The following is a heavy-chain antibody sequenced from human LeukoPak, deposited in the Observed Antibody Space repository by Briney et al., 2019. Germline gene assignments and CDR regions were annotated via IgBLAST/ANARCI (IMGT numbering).Heavy chain of an antibody. Sequence: ASVKVSCKASAYTFITYGISWVRQAPGQGLEWMGWISGYSGIANYAQKLQGRVTMTTDTSTSTAYMELRSLRSDDTVVYYCARDRGSGSYYPRFDYWGQGTLVTVSS. V-gene: IGHV1-18*01. D-gene: IGHD3-10*01. CDR1: AYTFITYG. J-gene: IGHJ4*02. CDR2: ISGYSGIA. CDR3: ARDRGSGSYYPRFDY.